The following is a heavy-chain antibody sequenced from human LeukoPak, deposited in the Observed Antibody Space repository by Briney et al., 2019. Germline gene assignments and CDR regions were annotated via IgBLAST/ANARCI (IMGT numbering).Heavy chain of an antibody. D-gene: IGHD2-8*01. J-gene: IGHJ4*02. CDR2: INHSGST. CDR3: ARGKCTNGVCYLLFDS. CDR1: GGSFSGYY. V-gene: IGHV4-34*01. Sequence: PSETLSLTCAVYGGSFSGYYWSWIRQPPGKGLEWIGEINHSGSTNYNPSLKSRVTISVDTSKNQFSLKLSSVTAADTAVYYCARGKCTNGVCYLLFDSWGQGTLVTVSS.